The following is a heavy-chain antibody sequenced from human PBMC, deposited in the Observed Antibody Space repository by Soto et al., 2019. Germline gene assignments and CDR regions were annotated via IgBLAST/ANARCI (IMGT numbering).Heavy chain of an antibody. V-gene: IGHV1-3*01. D-gene: IGHD1-1*01. CDR3: AGPHDRAGLGT. CDR1: ENTLSTYL. J-gene: IGHJ5*02. Sequence: SVKASCKAHENTLSTYLVHWVRQVHGQGLEWMGWHNGYNGQTEYSQKFQGRVTITRDTSAKTAYLELRSLTSEDTAVYYCAGPHDRAGLGTWGQGTLVTVSS. CDR2: HNGYNGQT.